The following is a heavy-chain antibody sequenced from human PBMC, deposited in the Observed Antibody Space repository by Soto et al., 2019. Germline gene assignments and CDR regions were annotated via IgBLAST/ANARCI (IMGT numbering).Heavy chain of an antibody. CDR2: ISGSGGST. CDR3: AKDSRDYGSGSYRYGMDV. V-gene: IGHV3-23*01. J-gene: IGHJ6*02. CDR1: GFTFSSYA. D-gene: IGHD3-10*01. Sequence: EVQLLESGGGLVQPGGSLRLSCAASGFTFSSYAMSWVRQAPGKGLEWVSAISGSGGSTYYADSVKGRFTISRDNSKNTLYLQMNGLRAEDTAVYYCAKDSRDYGSGSYRYGMDVWGQGTTVTVSS.